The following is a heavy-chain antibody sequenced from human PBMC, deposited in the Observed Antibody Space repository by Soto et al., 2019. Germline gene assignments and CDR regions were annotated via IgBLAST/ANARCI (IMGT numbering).Heavy chain of an antibody. V-gene: IGHV4-4*02. D-gene: IGHD4-17*01. CDR3: AIRTTVTTRLGY. CDR1: W. Sequence: WWRWVRQPPGKGLEWIGEIYHSGSTNYNPSLKSRVTISVDKSKNQFSLKLSSVTAADTAVYYCAIRTTVTTRLGYWGQGTLVTVSS. J-gene: IGHJ4*02. CDR2: IYHSGST.